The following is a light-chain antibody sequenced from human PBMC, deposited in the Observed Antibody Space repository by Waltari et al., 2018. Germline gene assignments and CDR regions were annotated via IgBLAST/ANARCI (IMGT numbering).Light chain of an antibody. V-gene: IGLV1-47*01. CDR1: RSNIGNHY. CDR2: RNN. CDR3: AAWDDSLSGRV. J-gene: IGLJ3*02. Sequence: QSVLTQPPSASGTPGQRVTIPCSGSRSNIGNHYVYWYQQPPGTAPKLLIYRNNQRPSGVPDRFSGSKSGTSASLAISGLRSEDEADYYCAAWDDSLSGRVFGGGTEVTVL.